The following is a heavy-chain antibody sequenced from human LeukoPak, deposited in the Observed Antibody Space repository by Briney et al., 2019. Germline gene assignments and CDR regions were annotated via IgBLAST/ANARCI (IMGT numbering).Heavy chain of an antibody. CDR3: AREGDCSSTSCYFDY. CDR2: INPNSGGT. CDR1: GYTFTSYA. D-gene: IGHD2-2*01. V-gene: IGHV1-2*02. Sequence: ASVKVSCKASGYTFTSYAMNWVRQAPGQGLEWMGWINPNSGGTNYAQKFQGRVTMTRDTSISTAYMELSRLRSDDTAVYYCAREGDCSSTSCYFDYWGQGTLVTVSS. J-gene: IGHJ4*02.